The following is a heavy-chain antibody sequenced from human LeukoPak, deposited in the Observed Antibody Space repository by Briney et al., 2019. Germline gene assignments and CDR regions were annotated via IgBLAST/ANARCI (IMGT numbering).Heavy chain of an antibody. CDR1: GYTFSNFG. CDR3: ARALAVVGTDYFDY. D-gene: IGHD6-19*01. V-gene: IGHV1-46*01. Sequence: ASVKVSCKTSGYTFSNFGINWVRQAPGQGLEWMGIINPSGGGTSYAQKFQGRVTMTRDTSTNTVHMELSSLRSEDTAVYYCARALAVVGTDYFDYWGQGTLVTVSS. CDR2: INPSGGGT. J-gene: IGHJ4*02.